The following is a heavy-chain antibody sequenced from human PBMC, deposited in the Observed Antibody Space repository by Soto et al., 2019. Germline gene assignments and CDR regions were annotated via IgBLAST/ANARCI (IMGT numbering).Heavy chain of an antibody. Sequence: VKVSCKASGYTFTSHYMHWVRQAPGQGLEWLGIINPSGGRTSNTQKFQGRVTMTRDTSISTAYMELSRLRSDDTAVYYCARVVPAAKGWFDYWGQGTLVTVSS. V-gene: IGHV1-46*01. CDR2: INPSGGRT. CDR3: ARVVPAAKGWFDY. J-gene: IGHJ4*02. CDR1: GYTFTSHY. D-gene: IGHD2-2*01.